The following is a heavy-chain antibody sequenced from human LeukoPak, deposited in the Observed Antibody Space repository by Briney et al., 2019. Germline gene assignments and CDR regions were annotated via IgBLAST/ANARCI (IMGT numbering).Heavy chain of an antibody. J-gene: IGHJ5*02. V-gene: IGHV3-30-3*01. CDR3: ARDLGSGSYSIWFDP. CDR2: ISYDGSNK. Sequence: GGSLRLSRAASGFTFSSYAMHWVRQAPGKGLEWVAVISYDGSNKYYADSVKGRFTISRDNSKNTLYLQMNSLRAEDTAVYYCARDLGSGSYSIWFDPWGQGTLVTVSS. D-gene: IGHD1-26*01. CDR1: GFTFSSYA.